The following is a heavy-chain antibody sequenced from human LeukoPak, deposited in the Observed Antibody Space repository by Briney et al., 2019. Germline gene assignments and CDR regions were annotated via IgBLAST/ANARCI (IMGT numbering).Heavy chain of an antibody. CDR1: GFTFSSYG. Sequence: PGGSLRLSCAASGFTFSSYGMHWVRQAPGKGLEWVAVISYDGSNKYYADSVKGRFTTSRDNSKSTLYLQMNSLRAEDTAVYYCAKDLFRGYSYGLIDIWGQGTMVTVSS. CDR3: AKDLFRGYSYGLIDI. V-gene: IGHV3-30*18. J-gene: IGHJ3*02. CDR2: ISYDGSNK. D-gene: IGHD5-18*01.